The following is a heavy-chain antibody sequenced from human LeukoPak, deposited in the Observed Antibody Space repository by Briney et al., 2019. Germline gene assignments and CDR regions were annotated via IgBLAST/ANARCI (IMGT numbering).Heavy chain of an antibody. V-gene: IGHV4-38-2*01. J-gene: IGHJ4*02. CDR1: GYSISSGYY. D-gene: IGHD1-26*01. Sequence: PSETLSLTCAVSGYSISSGYYWGWIRQPPGKGLEWIGSIYHSGSTYYNPSLKSRVTISVDTSKNQFSLKLSSVTAADTAVYYRARHANSGSYYEGYWGQGTLVTVSS. CDR3: ARHANSGSYYEGY. CDR2: IYHSGST.